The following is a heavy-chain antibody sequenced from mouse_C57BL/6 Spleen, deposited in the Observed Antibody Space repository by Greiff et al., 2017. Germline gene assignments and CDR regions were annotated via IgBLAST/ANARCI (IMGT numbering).Heavy chain of an antibody. CDR1: GYTFTDYN. J-gene: IGHJ4*01. CDR3: ARDGYQSFYYAMDY. Sequence: VQLQQSGPELVKPGASVKMSCKASGYTFTDYNMHWVKQSHGKSLEWIGYINPNNGGTSYNQKFKGKATLTVNKSSSTAYMELRSLTSEDSAVYYCARDGYQSFYYAMDYWGQGTSVTVSS. V-gene: IGHV1-22*01. CDR2: INPNNGGT. D-gene: IGHD2-3*01.